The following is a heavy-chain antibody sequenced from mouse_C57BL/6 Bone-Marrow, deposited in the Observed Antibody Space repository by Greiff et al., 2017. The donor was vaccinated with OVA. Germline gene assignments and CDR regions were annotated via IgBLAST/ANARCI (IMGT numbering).Heavy chain of an antibody. CDR2: IDPSDSYT. V-gene: IGHV1-50*01. D-gene: IGHD1-1*01. Sequence: QVQLQQPGAELVKPGASVKLSCKASGYTFTSYWMQWVKQRPGQGLEWIGEIDPSDSYTNYNQKFKGKATLTVDTSSSTAYMQLSSLTSEDSAVYYCAVVAQGFDYWGQGTTLTVSS. J-gene: IGHJ2*01. CDR1: GYTFTSYW. CDR3: AVVAQGFDY.